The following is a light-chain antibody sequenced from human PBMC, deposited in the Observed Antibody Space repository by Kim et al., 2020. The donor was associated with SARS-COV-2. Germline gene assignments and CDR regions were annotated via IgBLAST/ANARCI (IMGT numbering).Light chain of an antibody. J-gene: IGKJ4*01. Sequence: TPGKRATLSCRARQGVPRNTLAWYQQKPGQNPRRLIYGASSRAPGIPDRFSGSGSGTDVSLTISRLEPEDFAVYYCQQYGSSPRFGGATKVDI. V-gene: IGKV3-20*01. CDR1: QGVPRNT. CDR3: QQYGSSPR. CDR2: GAS.